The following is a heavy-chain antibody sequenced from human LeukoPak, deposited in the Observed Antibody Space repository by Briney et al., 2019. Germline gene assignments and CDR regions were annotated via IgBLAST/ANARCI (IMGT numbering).Heavy chain of an antibody. J-gene: IGHJ4*02. CDR3: AKEDRSSGSRGDYFDY. CDR2: ISGSGGST. V-gene: IGHV3-23*01. CDR1: GFTFSSYA. D-gene: IGHD1-26*01. Sequence: PGGSLRLSCAASGFTFSSYAMSWVRQAPGKGLEWVSAISGSGGSTYYADSVKGRFTISRDNSKNTLYLQMNSLRAGDTAVYYCAKEDRSSGSRGDYFDYWGQGTLVTVSS.